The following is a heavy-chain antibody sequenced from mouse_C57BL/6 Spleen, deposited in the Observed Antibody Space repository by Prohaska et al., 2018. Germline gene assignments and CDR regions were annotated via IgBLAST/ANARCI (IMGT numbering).Heavy chain of an antibody. V-gene: IGHV1-82*01. Sequence: GKPGASVKISCKASGYAFSSSWMNWVKQRPGKGLEWIGRIYPGDGDTNYNGKFKGKATLTADKSSSTAYMQLSSLTSEDSAVYFCARAYGYFDYWGQGTTLTVSS. CDR1: GYAFSSSW. J-gene: IGHJ2*01. CDR3: ARAYGYFDY. CDR2: IYPGDGDT. D-gene: IGHD6-5*01.